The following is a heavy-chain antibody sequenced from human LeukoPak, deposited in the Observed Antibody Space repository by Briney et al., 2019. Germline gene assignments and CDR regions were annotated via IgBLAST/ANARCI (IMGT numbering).Heavy chain of an antibody. V-gene: IGHV1-18*01. Sequence: ASVKVSCKASGYTFTSYGISWVRQAPGQGLEWMGWISAYNGNTNYAQRLQGRVTMTTDTSTSAAYMELRNLRSDDTAVYYCATWGITSGPLTFDYWGQGTLVTVSS. CDR1: GYTFTSYG. CDR2: ISAYNGNT. J-gene: IGHJ4*02. D-gene: IGHD2-2*01. CDR3: ATWGITSGPLTFDY.